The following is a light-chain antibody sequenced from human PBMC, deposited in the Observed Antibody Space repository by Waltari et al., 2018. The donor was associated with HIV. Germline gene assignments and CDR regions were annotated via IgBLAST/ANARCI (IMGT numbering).Light chain of an antibody. CDR3: QQYYDIPLP. Sequence: DIVMTQSPDSLAVSLGARATINCKSSQTVLYTSDKKIFFSWYQQKPGQCPKLRFYWASTRESGVPHRFSAGGSGTDFTLTISSLQAEDVAVYYCQQYYDIPLPCGGGTKVEI. CDR2: WAS. V-gene: IGKV4-1*01. CDR1: QTVLYTSDKKIF. J-gene: IGKJ4*01.